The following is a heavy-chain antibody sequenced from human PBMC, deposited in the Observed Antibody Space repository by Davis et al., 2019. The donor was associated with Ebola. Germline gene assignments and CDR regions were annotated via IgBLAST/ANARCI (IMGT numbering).Heavy chain of an antibody. J-gene: IGHJ6*03. CDR2: ISGSGGST. CDR3: AKDDCSGGSCYPVYYYYYYMDV. CDR1: GFTFSSYA. V-gene: IGHV3-23*01. D-gene: IGHD2-15*01. Sequence: GGSLRLSCAASGFTFSSYAMSWVRQAPGKGLEWVSAISGSGGSTYYADSVKGRFTISRDNSKNTLYLQMNSLRAEDTAVYYCAKDDCSGGSCYPVYYYYYYMDVWGKGTTVTVSS.